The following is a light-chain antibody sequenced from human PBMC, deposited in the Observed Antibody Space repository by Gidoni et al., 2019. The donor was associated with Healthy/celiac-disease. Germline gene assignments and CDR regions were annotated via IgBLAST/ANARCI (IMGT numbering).Light chain of an antibody. CDR1: QSVSSSY. V-gene: IGKV3-20*01. Sequence: EIVLTQSPGTLSLSPGERATLSCRASQSVSSSYLAWYQQKPGQAPRLLIYGASSRATGIPDRFSGSGFGTDFTLTINRLEPEDVAVYYCQQYGSSPFTFGPGTKVDIK. CDR2: GAS. J-gene: IGKJ3*01. CDR3: QQYGSSPFT.